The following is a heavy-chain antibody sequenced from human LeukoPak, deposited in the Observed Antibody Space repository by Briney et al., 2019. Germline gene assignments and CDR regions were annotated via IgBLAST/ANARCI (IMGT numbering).Heavy chain of an antibody. CDR1: GGSISSYY. CDR2: INYSGST. V-gene: IGHV4-59*01. J-gene: IGHJ6*03. D-gene: IGHD3-3*01. CDR3: VRSDFWSGYPLFYYYYMDV. Sequence: SETLSLTCTVSGGSISSYYWSWIRQPPGKGLEWIGYINYSGSTDYSPPLKSRATIPVDTSKNQFSLNVSPMTAADTGVYYCVRSDFWSGYPLFYYYYMDVWGKGTTVTVSS.